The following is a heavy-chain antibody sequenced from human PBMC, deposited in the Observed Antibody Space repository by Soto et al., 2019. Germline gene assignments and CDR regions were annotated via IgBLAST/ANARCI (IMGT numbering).Heavy chain of an antibody. CDR1: GSSVTSSSYY. Sequence: PSETLSLTCTVNGSSVTSSSYYWGWVRHPPGKGLEWFGSVYYSGSTDYNPSLESRVTISVDKSKNQFSLKLMSLSAADTAVYYCGRLEGLATISYYFDYWGQGALVTVS. V-gene: IGHV4-39*01. CDR3: GRLEGLATISYYFDY. J-gene: IGHJ4*02. CDR2: VYYSGST. D-gene: IGHD3-9*01.